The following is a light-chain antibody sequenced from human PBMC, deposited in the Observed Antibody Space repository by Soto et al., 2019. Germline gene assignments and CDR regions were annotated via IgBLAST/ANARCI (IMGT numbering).Light chain of an antibody. J-gene: IGKJ4*02. CDR1: QSVSNNY. Sequence: EIVLTQSPGTLSLSXGGRAPLSXXASQSVSNNYLAWYQQKPGQAPRLLIYGASNRATGIPDRFSGSGSGTDFTLTISRLEPEDFAVYYCQQYGSSGTFGRGTKVDIK. CDR3: QQYGSSGT. CDR2: GAS. V-gene: IGKV3-20*01.